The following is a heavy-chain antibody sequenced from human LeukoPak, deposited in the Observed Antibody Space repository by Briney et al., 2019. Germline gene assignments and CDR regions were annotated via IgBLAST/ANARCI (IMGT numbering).Heavy chain of an antibody. V-gene: IGHV4-59*13. D-gene: IGHD4-17*01. CDR2: SQYNAYT. CDR3: ARGVNGAYFDF. Sequence: SETQSLPCDFSSDSLWGYYWICLPRPPGEALHWFAYSQYNAYTEYDPSLMSRVKISLDTSKKQLSLKLTSVAAEDTAEYYCARGVNGAYFDFWGQGALVTVSS. J-gene: IGHJ4*02. CDR1: SDSLWGYY.